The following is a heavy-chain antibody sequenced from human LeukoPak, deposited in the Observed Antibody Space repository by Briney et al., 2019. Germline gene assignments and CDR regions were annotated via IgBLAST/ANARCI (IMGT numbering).Heavy chain of an antibody. CDR2: MNPNSGNT. CDR3: ARVAVRGWPLPGY. Sequence: GASVKVSCKASGYTFTSYDINWVRQATGQGLEWMGWMNPNSGNTGYAQKLQGRVTMTRNTSISTAYMELSSLRSEDTAVYYCARVAVRGWPLPGYWGQGTLVTVSS. CDR1: GYTFTSYD. D-gene: IGHD5-24*01. V-gene: IGHV1-8*01. J-gene: IGHJ4*02.